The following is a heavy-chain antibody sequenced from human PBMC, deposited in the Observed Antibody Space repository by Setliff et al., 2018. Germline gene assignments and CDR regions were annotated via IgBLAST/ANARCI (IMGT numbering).Heavy chain of an antibody. J-gene: IGHJ3*02. V-gene: IGHV6-1*01. CDR2: TFYRSKWYY. D-gene: IGHD7-27*01. CDR3: ARDSELGLDALDI. Sequence: SQTLSLTCAISGDSVSSNGAAWNWIRQSPSGGLEWLGRTFYRSKWYYDYALSVKSRITVNPDTSKNQFSLHLNSVTPEDTAVYYCARDSELGLDALDIWGQGTMVTLS. CDR1: GDSVSSNGAA.